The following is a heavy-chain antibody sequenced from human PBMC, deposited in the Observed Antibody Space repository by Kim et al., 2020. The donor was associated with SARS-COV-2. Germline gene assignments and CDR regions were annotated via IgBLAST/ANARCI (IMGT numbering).Heavy chain of an antibody. V-gene: IGHV3-7*03. D-gene: IGHD2-21*02. CDR3: ARDVRGFGGVTYFYYGMDV. CDR1: GFTFRSYW. CDR2: IKEDGSEK. J-gene: IGHJ6*02. Sequence: GGSLRLSCAASGFTFRSYWMSWVRQAPGKGLEWVANIKEDGSEKYYVDSVRGRFTISRDNAKNSLYLQMKSLRAEDTAFYYCARDVRGFGGVTYFYYGMDVWGQGTTVTVPS.